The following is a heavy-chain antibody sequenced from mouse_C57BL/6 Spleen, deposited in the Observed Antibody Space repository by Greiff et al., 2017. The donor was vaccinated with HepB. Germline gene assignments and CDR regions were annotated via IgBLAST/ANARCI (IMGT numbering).Heavy chain of an antibody. J-gene: IGHJ2*01. Sequence: LVKPGASVKISCKASGYTFTDYYMNWVKQSHGKSLEWIGDINPNNGGTSYNQKFKGKATLTVDKSSSTAYMELRSLTSEDSAVYYCARSYDGYFDYWGQGTTLTVSS. CDR2: INPNNGGT. CDR3: ARSYDGYFDY. D-gene: IGHD2-3*01. CDR1: GYTFTDYY. V-gene: IGHV1-26*01.